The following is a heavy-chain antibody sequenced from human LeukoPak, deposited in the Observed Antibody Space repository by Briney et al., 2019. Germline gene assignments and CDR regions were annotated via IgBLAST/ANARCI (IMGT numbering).Heavy chain of an antibody. Sequence: PSETLSLTCSVSGGSMSNYYWNWIRQPPGKGLEWIGSIIPIARNTVQTNYNPALESRLKISIEKPRTQLCLRLTSITVADTSVYYCARWEVSSWDILYWGQGALVRVSS. CDR2: IIPIARNTVQT. D-gene: IGHD6-13*01. V-gene: IGHV4-4*08. CDR1: GGSMSNYY. J-gene: IGHJ4*02. CDR3: ARWEVSSWDILY.